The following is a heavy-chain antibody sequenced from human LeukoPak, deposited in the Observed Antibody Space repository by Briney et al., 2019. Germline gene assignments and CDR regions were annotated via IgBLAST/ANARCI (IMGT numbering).Heavy chain of an antibody. Sequence: SQTLCLTCTVSGGSISSGSYYWSWIRQPAGKGLEWIGRIHTSGSTNYNPSLKSRVTISVDTSKNQFSLKLSSVTAADTAVYYCARAYPIVYWGQGTLVTVSS. CDR3: ARAYPIVY. J-gene: IGHJ4*02. CDR1: GGSISSGSYY. CDR2: IHTSGST. V-gene: IGHV4-61*02. D-gene: IGHD1-26*01.